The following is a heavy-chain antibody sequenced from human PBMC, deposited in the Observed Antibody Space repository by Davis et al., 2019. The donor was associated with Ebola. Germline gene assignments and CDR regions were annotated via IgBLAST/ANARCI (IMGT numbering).Heavy chain of an antibody. J-gene: IGHJ6*02. CDR1: GYSFTSYW. CDR3: ARLVVTPAGYYYGMDV. V-gene: IGHV5-10-1*01. Sequence: GGSLRLSCKGSGYSFTSYWISWVRQMPGKGLEWMGRIDPSDSYTNYSPSFQGHVTISADKSISTAYLQWSSLKASDTAMYYCARLVVTPAGYYYGMDVWGQGTTVTVSS. CDR2: IDPSDSYT. D-gene: IGHD4-23*01.